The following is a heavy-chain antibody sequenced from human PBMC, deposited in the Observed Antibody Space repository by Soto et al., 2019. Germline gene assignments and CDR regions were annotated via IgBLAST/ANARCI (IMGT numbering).Heavy chain of an antibody. Sequence: PGGSLRLSCAASGFTFRDYYTSWIRQAPGKGLEWISYISGSSRNTIYADSVLGRFTISRDNGKNSLYLQMNSLSAEDTAVYYCTREDSSGFPAADYWGQGTQVTVSS. J-gene: IGHJ4*02. CDR2: ISGSSRNT. V-gene: IGHV3-11*06. CDR3: TREDSSGFPAADY. D-gene: IGHD3-22*01. CDR1: GFTFRDYY.